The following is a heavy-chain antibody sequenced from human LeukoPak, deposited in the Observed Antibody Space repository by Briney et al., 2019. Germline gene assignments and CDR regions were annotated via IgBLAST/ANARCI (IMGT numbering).Heavy chain of an antibody. Sequence: GGSLRLSCAASGFTFNSYWMSWVRQAPGKGLEWVANIKQDGSEKYYVDSVKGRFTISRDNAKSSLYLQMNSLRAEDTAVYYCASVREWQLQNAPFDSWGQGTLVTVSS. CDR3: ASVREWQLQNAPFDS. V-gene: IGHV3-7*01. CDR1: GFTFNSYW. J-gene: IGHJ5*01. CDR2: IKQDGSEK. D-gene: IGHD1-26*01.